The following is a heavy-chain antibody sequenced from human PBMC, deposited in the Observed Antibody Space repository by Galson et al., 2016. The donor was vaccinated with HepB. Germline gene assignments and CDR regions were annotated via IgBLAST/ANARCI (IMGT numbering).Heavy chain of an antibody. CDR3: ARSLSNFFDY. J-gene: IGHJ4*02. CDR1: GFILSEHY. Sequence: SLRLSCAVSGFILSEHYVDWIRQAPGKGLEWVSAINDGGDDTYYADSLKGRFTISRDNSKNTLFLQMNSLRAEDTAVYYCARSLSNFFDYWGQGTLVTVSS. CDR2: INDGGDDT. V-gene: IGHV3-23*01.